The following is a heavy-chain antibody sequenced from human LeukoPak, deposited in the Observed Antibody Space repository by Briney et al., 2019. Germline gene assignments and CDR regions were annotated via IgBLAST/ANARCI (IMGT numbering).Heavy chain of an antibody. CDR2: IKQDGSEK. CDR3: ARADSSIAARLSRSSIFNYYYYMDV. CDR1: GFTFDDYV. V-gene: IGHV3-7*01. D-gene: IGHD6-6*01. J-gene: IGHJ6*03. Sequence: PGGSLRLSCAASGFTFDDYVMIWVRQAPGKGLEWVANIKQDGSEKYYVDSVKGRFTISRDNAKNSLYLQMNSLRAEDTAVYYCARADSSIAARLSRSSIFNYYYYMDVWGKGTTVTVSS.